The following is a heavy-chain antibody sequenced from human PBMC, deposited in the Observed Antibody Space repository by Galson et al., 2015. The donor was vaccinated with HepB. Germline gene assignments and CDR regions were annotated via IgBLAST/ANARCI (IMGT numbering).Heavy chain of an antibody. J-gene: IGHJ4*02. CDR3: ARGRSGWYYYFDS. CDR2: VHSSGST. V-gene: IGHV4-59*01. D-gene: IGHD6-19*01. CDR1: GGSISGSY. Sequence: SETLSLTCTVSGGSISGSYWSWIRQPPGKGLEWLGYVHSSGSTDYNPSLESRATISVDTSKSQFSLELSSVTAADAAVYFCARGRSGWYYYFDSWGQGTLVTVPS.